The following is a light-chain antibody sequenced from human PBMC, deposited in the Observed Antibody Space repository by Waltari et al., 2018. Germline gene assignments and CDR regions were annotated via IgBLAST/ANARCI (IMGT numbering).Light chain of an antibody. CDR1: PSVGIN. J-gene: IGKJ1*01. V-gene: IGKV3-15*01. Sequence: EIVMTQSPATLSVSPGERATLSCRASPSVGINLAWYHHKPGQVPRLFIYGASTRATGFPARFSGSGSGTEFTLTISSLQSEDFAVYYCHQYNNWPRTFGQGTKVEIK. CDR2: GAS. CDR3: HQYNNWPRT.